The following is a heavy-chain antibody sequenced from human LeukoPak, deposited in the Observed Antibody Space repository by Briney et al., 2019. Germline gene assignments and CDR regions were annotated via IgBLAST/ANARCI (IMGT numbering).Heavy chain of an antibody. CDR1: GYTFTSYG. Sequence: ASVKVSCKASGYTFTSYGIGWVRQPPGQGLEWMGWISAYNGNTNYAQKLQGRVTMTTDASTSTAYMELRSLRSDDTAAYYCARGRAVTTVWFDPWGQGTLVTVSS. D-gene: IGHD4-11*01. CDR2: ISAYNGNT. CDR3: ARGRAVTTVWFDP. J-gene: IGHJ5*02. V-gene: IGHV1-18*01.